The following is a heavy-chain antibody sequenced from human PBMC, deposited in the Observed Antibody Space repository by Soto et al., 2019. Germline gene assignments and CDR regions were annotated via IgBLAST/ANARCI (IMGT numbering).Heavy chain of an antibody. CDR1: GGTFSSYA. CDR2: IIPIFGTA. CDR3: ARDGGYSSIWSWGWFDP. D-gene: IGHD6-13*01. J-gene: IGHJ5*02. Sequence: QVQLVQSGAEVKKPGSSVKVSCKASGGTFSSYAISWVRQAPGQGLEWMGGIIPIFGTANYAQKFQGRVTITADESTSTAYMELSSLRSEDTAVYYCARDGGYSSIWSWGWFDPWGQGTLVTVSS. V-gene: IGHV1-69*12.